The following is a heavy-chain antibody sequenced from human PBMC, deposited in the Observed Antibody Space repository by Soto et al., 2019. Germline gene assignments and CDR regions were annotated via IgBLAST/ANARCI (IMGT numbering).Heavy chain of an antibody. J-gene: IGHJ4*02. CDR3: ARGPHIVLMVYAPFDY. CDR1: GGTFSSYA. Sequence: QVQLVQSGAEVKKPGSSVKVSCKASGGTFSSYAISWVRQAPGQGLEWMGGLIPIFGTANYAQKFQGRVTITADESTSTAYMELSSLRSEDTAVYYCARGPHIVLMVYAPFDYWGQGTLVTVSS. CDR2: LIPIFGTA. D-gene: IGHD2-8*01. V-gene: IGHV1-69*01.